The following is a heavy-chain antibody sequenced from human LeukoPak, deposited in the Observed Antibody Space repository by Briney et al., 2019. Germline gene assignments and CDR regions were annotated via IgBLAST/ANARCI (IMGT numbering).Heavy chain of an antibody. J-gene: IGHJ4*02. V-gene: IGHV7-4-1*02. CDR3: ARRPPIVAAVDFDY. CDR1: GYTFTSYD. Sequence: GASVKVSCKASGYTFTSYDINWVRQATGQGLEWMGWINTNTGNPTYVQGFTGRFVFSLDTSVSTAYLHISSLKAEDTAVYYCARRPPIVAAVDFDYWGQGTLVTVSS. CDR2: INTNTGNP. D-gene: IGHD6-13*01.